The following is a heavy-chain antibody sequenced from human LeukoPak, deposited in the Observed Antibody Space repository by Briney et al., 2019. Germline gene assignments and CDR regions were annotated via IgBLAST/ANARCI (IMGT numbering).Heavy chain of an antibody. CDR3: ARDRRRITIFGVVIIEAHPQNWFDP. D-gene: IGHD3-3*01. Sequence: GGSLRLSCAASGFTFSSYWMSWVRQAPGKGLEWVANIKQDGSEKYYVDSVKGRFTISRDNAKNSLYLQMSSLRAEDTAVYYCARDRRRITIFGVVIIEAHPQNWFDPWGQGTLVTVSS. J-gene: IGHJ5*02. CDR2: IKQDGSEK. V-gene: IGHV3-7*01. CDR1: GFTFSSYW.